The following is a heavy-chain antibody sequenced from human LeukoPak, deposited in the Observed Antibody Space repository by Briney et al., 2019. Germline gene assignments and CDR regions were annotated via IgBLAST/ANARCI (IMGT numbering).Heavy chain of an antibody. Sequence: VGSLRLSCAASGLTFSRYWMSWVRRAPGKGQKWGADIKQAGSEKAYVDSVKGRFTSSRDNAKNSRYLQMNSLRAEDTAVFYCARDPSTDAFDIWGQGTMVIVS. CDR3: ARDPSTDAFDI. CDR1: GLTFSRYW. V-gene: IGHV3-7*04. CDR2: IKQAGSEK. J-gene: IGHJ3*02.